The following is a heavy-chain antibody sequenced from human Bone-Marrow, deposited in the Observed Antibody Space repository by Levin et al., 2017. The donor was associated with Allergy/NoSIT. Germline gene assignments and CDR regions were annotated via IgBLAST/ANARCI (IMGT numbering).Heavy chain of an antibody. J-gene: IGHJ3*02. CDR1: AGSVSTDNYY. V-gene: IGHV4-61*03. CDR3: ARVRDAFGI. CDR2: ISHRGST. Sequence: SQTLSLTCSVSVSAGSVSTDNYYWSWIRQPPGKGLEWIGYISHRGSTHYNPSIKSRVTISADMSKNHFSLTLRSVTAADTAVYYCARVRDAFGIWGQGTMVTVSS.